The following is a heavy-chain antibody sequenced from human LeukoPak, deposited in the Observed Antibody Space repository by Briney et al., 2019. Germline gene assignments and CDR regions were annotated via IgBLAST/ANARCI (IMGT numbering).Heavy chain of an antibody. D-gene: IGHD6-13*01. CDR1: GFTFSSYV. J-gene: IGHJ4*02. CDR3: ARGHADYSGSWYGRFDY. Sequence: PGGSLRLSCAASGFTFSSYVMSWVRQAPGKGLEWVSVISGSGGSTYYADSVKGRFTISRDNSKNTLYLQMNSLRAEDTAVYYCARGHADYSGSWYGRFDYWGQGTLVTVSS. V-gene: IGHV3-23*01. CDR2: ISGSGGST.